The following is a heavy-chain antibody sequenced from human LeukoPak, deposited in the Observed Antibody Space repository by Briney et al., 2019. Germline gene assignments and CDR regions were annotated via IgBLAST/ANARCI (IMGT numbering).Heavy chain of an antibody. V-gene: IGHV4-30-4*01. J-gene: IGHJ4*02. CDR1: GGSISSGDYY. CDR3: ARAQVEMATIYY. D-gene: IGHD5-24*01. Sequence: PSETLSLTCTVSGGSISSGDYYWSWIRQPPGKGLEWIGYIYYSGSTYYNPSLKSRVTISVGTSKNQFSLKLSSATAADTAVYYCARAQVEMATIYYWGQGTLVTVSS. CDR2: IYYSGST.